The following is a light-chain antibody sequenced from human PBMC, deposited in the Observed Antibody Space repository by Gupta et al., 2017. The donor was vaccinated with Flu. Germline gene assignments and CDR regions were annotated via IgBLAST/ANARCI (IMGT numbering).Light chain of an antibody. CDR1: SLSTYY. Sequence: SSELTQAPAVSVALRQTVRITCQGDSLSTYYVNCYQQKTGQPPAPVIYGNNNRPSGIPDRFSGSNSGNTGSLTITGAQAEEEAEYYCNSRDSSGNHQVFGTGPRSPS. V-gene: IGLV3-19*01. CDR2: GNN. J-gene: IGLJ1*01. CDR3: NSRDSSGNHQV.